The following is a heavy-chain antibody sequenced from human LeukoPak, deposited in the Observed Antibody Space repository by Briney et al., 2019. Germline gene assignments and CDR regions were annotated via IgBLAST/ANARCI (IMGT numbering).Heavy chain of an antibody. V-gene: IGHV3-43*01. J-gene: IGHJ4*02. CDR3: AKGSWFGEKIGPFDY. D-gene: IGHD3-10*01. Sequence: GGSLRLSCAASGFTFDDYTMHWVRQAPGKGLEWVSLISWDGGSTYYADSVKGRFTISRDNSKNTLYLQMNSLRAEDTAVYYCAKGSWFGEKIGPFDYWGQGTLVTVSS. CDR2: ISWDGGST. CDR1: GFTFDDYT.